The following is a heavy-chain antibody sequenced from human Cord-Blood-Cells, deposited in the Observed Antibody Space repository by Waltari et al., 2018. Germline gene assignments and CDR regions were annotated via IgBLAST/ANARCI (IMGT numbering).Heavy chain of an antibody. V-gene: IGHV4-34*01. CDR3: ASQGRSAAAGTEYFQH. CDR1: GGSFSGYY. J-gene: IGHJ1*01. Sequence: QVQLQQWGAGLLKPSETLSLTCAVYGGSFSGYYWSWIRQPPGKGLGWIGEINHSGSTNNNPSLKSRVTISVDTSKNQFSLKLSSVTAADTAVYYCASQGRSAAAGTEYFQHWGQGTLVTVSS. CDR2: INHSGST. D-gene: IGHD6-13*01.